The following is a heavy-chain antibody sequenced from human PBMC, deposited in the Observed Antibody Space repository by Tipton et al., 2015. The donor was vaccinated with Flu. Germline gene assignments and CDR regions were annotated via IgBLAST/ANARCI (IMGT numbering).Heavy chain of an antibody. CDR2: IYYSGST. D-gene: IGHD5-12*01. CDR3: AREVATIGRWFDP. J-gene: IGHJ5*02. CDR1: GGSISSSSYY. Sequence: TLSLTCTVSGGSISSSSYYWGWIRQPPGKGLEWIGSIYYSGSTYYNPSLKSRVTISVDTSKNQFSLKLSSVTAADTAVYYCAREVATIGRWFDPWGQGTLVTVPS. V-gene: IGHV4-39*07.